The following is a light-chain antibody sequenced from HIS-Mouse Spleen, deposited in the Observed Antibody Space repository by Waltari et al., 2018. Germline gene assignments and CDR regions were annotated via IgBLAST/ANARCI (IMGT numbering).Light chain of an antibody. CDR2: RNN. Sequence: QSALTQPRSVSGSPGQSVTISCTGTSSDVGGYNYVSWYQQPPGTAPKLLIYRNNQRPSGVPDRFSGSKSGTSASLAISGLRSEDEADYYCAAWDDSLSGPVFGGGTKLTVL. V-gene: IGLV1-47*01. J-gene: IGLJ3*02. CDR3: AAWDDSLSGPV. CDR1: SSDVGGYNY.